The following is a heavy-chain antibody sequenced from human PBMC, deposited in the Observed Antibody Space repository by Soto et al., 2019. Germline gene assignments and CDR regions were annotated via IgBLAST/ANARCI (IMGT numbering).Heavy chain of an antibody. J-gene: IGHJ4*02. Sequence: EVQLLESGGGFVQPGGSLRLSCAASGFTFSSYGMSWVRQAPGKGLEWVSSINNSGNRTYHADSVKGRFTISRDNSKNTLYLQMNSLRAEDTAVYYCAKARTDQSATYFPFDYWGQGTLVTVSS. CDR2: INNSGNRT. V-gene: IGHV3-23*01. CDR1: GFTFSSYG. CDR3: AKARTDQSATYFPFDY. D-gene: IGHD1-26*01.